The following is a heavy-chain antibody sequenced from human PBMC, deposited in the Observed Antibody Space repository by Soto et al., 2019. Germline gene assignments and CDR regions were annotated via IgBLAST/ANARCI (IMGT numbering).Heavy chain of an antibody. CDR3: HSSSLYGMDV. J-gene: IGHJ6*02. CDR1: GGSISSGYYY. CDR2: IYYSGNT. V-gene: IGHV4-30-4*01. Sequence: SETLSLTCSVSGGSISSGYYYWSWIRQPPGKGLEWIGNIYYSGNTYYNPSLKSRLIISIDTYKNQFSLKVGSVTAADTDVYYCHSSSLYGMDVWGQGTTVTVSS.